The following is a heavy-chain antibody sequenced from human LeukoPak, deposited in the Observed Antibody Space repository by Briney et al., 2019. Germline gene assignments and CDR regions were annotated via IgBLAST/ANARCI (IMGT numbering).Heavy chain of an antibody. CDR1: GLTLSSYS. V-gene: IGHV3-21*01. CDR3: KPNDAFDI. D-gene: IGHD1-14*01. Sequence: GGPLRLFCAASGLTLSSYSMKWVRQAPGKGLEWVSSISSSSSYIYYAASVKGRFTISRDNAKNSLYLQMNSLRAEDTAVYYCKPNDAFDIWGQGTMVTVSS. J-gene: IGHJ3*02. CDR2: ISSSSSYI.